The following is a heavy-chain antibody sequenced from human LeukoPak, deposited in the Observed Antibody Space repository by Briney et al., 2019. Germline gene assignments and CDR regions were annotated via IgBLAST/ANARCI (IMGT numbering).Heavy chain of an antibody. V-gene: IGHV4-39*01. Sequence: SETLSLTCTVSGGSISSSSYYWGWIRQPPGKGLEWIGSIYYSGSTYYNPSLKSRVTISVDTSKNQFSLKLSSVTAADTAVYYCARPYSGWYFGERGGYYMDVWGKGTTVTVSS. CDR1: GGSISSSSYY. CDR3: ARPYSGWYFGERGGYYMDV. J-gene: IGHJ6*03. D-gene: IGHD6-19*01. CDR2: IYYSGST.